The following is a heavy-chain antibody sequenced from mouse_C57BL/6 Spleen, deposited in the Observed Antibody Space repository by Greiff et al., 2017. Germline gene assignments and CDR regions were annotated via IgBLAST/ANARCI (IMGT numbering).Heavy chain of an antibody. J-gene: IGHJ1*03. CDR3: ARHGPGLDYDEWYFDV. V-gene: IGHV1-62-2*01. CDR1: GYTFTEYT. D-gene: IGHD2-4*01. CDR2: FYPGSGSI. Sequence: VQRVESGAELVKPGASVKLSCKASGYTFTEYTIHWVKQRSGQGLEWIGWFYPGSGSIKYNEKFKDKATLTADKSSSTVYMELSRLTSEDSAVYFCARHGPGLDYDEWYFDVWGTGTTVTVSS.